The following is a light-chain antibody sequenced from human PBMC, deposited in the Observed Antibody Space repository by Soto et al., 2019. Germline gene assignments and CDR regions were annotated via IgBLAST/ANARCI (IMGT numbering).Light chain of an antibody. CDR2: AAS. V-gene: IGKV1D-16*01. Sequence: DVQMTQSPSSLSASVGDRVTITCRASQDINSWLAWYQQKPGQAPKSLIYAASSLQTGVPSRFSGSESGTDFTLTISSLQPEDSATYYCKQYNVYPLTFGGGTKVEIK. CDR3: KQYNVYPLT. J-gene: IGKJ4*01. CDR1: QDINSW.